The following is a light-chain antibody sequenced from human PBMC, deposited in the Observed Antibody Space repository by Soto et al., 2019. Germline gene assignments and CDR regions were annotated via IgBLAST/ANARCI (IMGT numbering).Light chain of an antibody. CDR2: DAS. CDR1: QSVSNY. J-gene: IGKJ1*01. Sequence: DIQMTQSPPSLSASVGARVPITCRASQSVSNYLHWYQQKPGKAPNLLISDASSLQSGVPSRFTGSGSGTDFTLTISSVEPEDSAVYYCQQRGNWWTFGQGTKVDIK. V-gene: IGKV1-39*01. CDR3: QQRGNWWT.